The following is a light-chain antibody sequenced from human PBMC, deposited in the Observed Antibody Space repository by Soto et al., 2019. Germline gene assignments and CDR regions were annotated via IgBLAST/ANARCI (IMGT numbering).Light chain of an antibody. CDR1: QTISSW. CDR3: QHYNSDSEA. Sequence: DIQMTQSPSTLSGSVGDRVTITCRASQTISSWLAWYQQKPGKAPKLLIYKASTLKSGVPSRFSGSESETEFTLILSTLQPDDFATYYCQHYNSDSEAFGQGTKVELK. V-gene: IGKV1-5*03. CDR2: KAS. J-gene: IGKJ1*01.